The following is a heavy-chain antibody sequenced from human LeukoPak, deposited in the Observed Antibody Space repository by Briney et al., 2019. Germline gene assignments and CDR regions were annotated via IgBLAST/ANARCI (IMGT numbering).Heavy chain of an antibody. Sequence: RSGGSLRLSCAASGFTFSSYSMNWVRQAPGKGLEWVSIISSSSSYKYYADSVKGRFTISRDNAKNSLYLQMSSLRAEDTAVYYCARDLPGLAVAAADCWRQGTLVTVSS. J-gene: IGHJ4*02. CDR2: ISSSSSYK. V-gene: IGHV3-21*01. CDR3: ARDLPGLAVAAADC. CDR1: GFTFSSYS. D-gene: IGHD6-19*01.